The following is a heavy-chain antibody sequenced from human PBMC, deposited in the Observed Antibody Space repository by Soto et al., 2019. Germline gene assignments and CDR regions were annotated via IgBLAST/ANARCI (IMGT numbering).Heavy chain of an antibody. CDR3: ARGRIAAAGTGWFDP. Sequence: QVQLVQSGAEVKKPGASVKVSCKASGYTFTSYDINWVRQATGQGLEWMGWMNPNSGNTGYAQKFQGRVTMTRNTSRSTAYMELSSLRSEETAVYYCARGRIAAAGTGWFDPWGQGTLVTVSS. J-gene: IGHJ5*02. V-gene: IGHV1-8*01. D-gene: IGHD6-13*01. CDR2: MNPNSGNT. CDR1: GYTFTSYD.